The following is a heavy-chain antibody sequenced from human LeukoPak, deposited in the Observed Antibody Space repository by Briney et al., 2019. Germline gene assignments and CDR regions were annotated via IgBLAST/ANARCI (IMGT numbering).Heavy chain of an antibody. CDR1: GYTFTSYA. CDR3: ARGQLVGDAFDI. CDR2: INAGNGNT. V-gene: IGHV1-3*01. Sequence: GASVKVSCKASGYTFTSYAMHWVRQAPGQRLEWMGWINAGNGNTKYSQKFQGRVTITRDTSASTAYMELSSLRSEDTAVYYCARGQLVGDAFDIWGQGTMVTVSS. D-gene: IGHD6-13*01. J-gene: IGHJ3*02.